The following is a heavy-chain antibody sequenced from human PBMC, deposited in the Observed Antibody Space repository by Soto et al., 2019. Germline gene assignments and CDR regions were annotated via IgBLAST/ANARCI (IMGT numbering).Heavy chain of an antibody. CDR3: ARDPVETLRRGAMDV. CDR2: IRTSSSTI. D-gene: IGHD4-17*01. Sequence: GGSLRLSCAASGFTFSSYSMTWVRQAPGKGLEWVSYIRTSSSTIYYADSVKGRFTISRDNVKNSLYLQMNSLRAEDTAVYYCARDPVETLRRGAMDVWGQGTTVTVSS. V-gene: IGHV3-48*01. J-gene: IGHJ6*02. CDR1: GFTFSSYS.